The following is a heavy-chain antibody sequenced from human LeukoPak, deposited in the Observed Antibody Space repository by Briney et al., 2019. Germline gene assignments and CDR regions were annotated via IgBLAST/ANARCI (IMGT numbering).Heavy chain of an antibody. CDR1: GYTFTSYY. V-gene: IGHV1-46*01. D-gene: IGHD3-10*01. Sequence: ASVKVSCKASGYTFTSYYMHWVRQAPGQGLEWMGIINPSGGSTSYAQKFQGRVTMTRGTSTSTVYMELSSLRSEDTAVYYCARDYYGSGSYYRGDYWGQGTLVTVSS. CDR3: ARDYYGSGSYYRGDY. J-gene: IGHJ4*02. CDR2: INPSGGST.